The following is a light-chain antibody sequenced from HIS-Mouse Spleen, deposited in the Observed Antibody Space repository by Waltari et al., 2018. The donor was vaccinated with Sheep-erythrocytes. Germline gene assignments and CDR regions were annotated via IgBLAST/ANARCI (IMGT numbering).Light chain of an antibody. CDR1: SRDVGGSNY. Sequence: QSALTQPRSVSGSPGQSVTISCTGTSRDVGGSNYVPWYQQHPGKAPKLMIYDVSKRPSGVPDRFSGSKSGNTASLTISGLQAEDEADYYCCSYAGSYNHVFATGTKVTVL. CDR3: CSYAGSYNHV. J-gene: IGLJ1*01. CDR2: DVS. V-gene: IGLV2-11*01.